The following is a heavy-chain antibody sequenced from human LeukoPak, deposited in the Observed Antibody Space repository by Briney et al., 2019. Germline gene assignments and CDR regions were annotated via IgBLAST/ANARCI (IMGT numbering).Heavy chain of an antibody. CDR2: ISGSSSYI. D-gene: IGHD1-14*01. CDR3: AGVRGSNNKEGAWFER. Sequence: RGSLRLSSAVSRLTFSSYSMNWGPQAPGKGLEWVSSISGSSSYIYYADSVKGRFTISRDNAKNSLYLQMNSLRAEDTAVYYCAGVRGSNNKEGAWFERWGQGTLVTVSS. J-gene: IGHJ5*02. V-gene: IGHV3-21*01. CDR1: RLTFSSYS.